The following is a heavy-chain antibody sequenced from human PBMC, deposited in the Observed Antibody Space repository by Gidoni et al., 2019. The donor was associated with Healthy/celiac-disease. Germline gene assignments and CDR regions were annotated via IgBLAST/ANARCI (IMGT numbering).Heavy chain of an antibody. CDR3: ARDGYYYDSSGYYYYYGMDV. Sequence: EVQLVESGGGLVQPGGSLRLSCAAAGFTFSSDWMSWVRQAPGKGLEWVANIKQDGSEKYYVDSVKGRFTISRDNAKNSLYLQMNSLRAEDTAVYYCARDGYYYDSSGYYYYYGMDVWGQGTTVTVSS. D-gene: IGHD3-22*01. CDR1: GFTFSSDW. J-gene: IGHJ6*02. CDR2: IKQDGSEK. V-gene: IGHV3-7*01.